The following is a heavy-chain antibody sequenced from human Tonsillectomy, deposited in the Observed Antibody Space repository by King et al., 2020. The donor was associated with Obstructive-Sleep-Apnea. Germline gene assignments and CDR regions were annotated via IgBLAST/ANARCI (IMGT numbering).Heavy chain of an antibody. CDR2: ISVSSSTI. Sequence: VQLVESGGGLVQPGGSLRLSCTTSGFTFNNHSMNWVRQTPGKGLEWVSYISVSSSTIYYADSVQGRFTISRDNAKNSVYLQMNSLRAEDTAVYYCAREGECSSINCYRFYYYGLDVWGQGTTVTVSS. V-gene: IGHV3-48*04. CDR1: GFTFNNHS. J-gene: IGHJ6*02. CDR3: AREGECSSINCYRFYYYGLDV. D-gene: IGHD2-2*01.